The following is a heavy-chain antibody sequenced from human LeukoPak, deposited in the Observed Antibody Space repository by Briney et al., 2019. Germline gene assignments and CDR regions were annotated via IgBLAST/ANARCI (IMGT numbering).Heavy chain of an antibody. CDR2: INPNSGGT. J-gene: IGHJ6*03. D-gene: IGHD1-1*01. CDR1: GYIFTGYY. CDR3: ARDEYFNWNDVYYYYYMDG. Sequence: GASVKVSCKASGYIFTGYYMHWVRQAPGQGRECMGWINPNSGGTNYAQKFQGRVTMTRDPSISTAYMERSRLRSDDTAVYYCARDEYFNWNDVYYYYYMDGWGKGTTVTVSS. V-gene: IGHV1-2*02.